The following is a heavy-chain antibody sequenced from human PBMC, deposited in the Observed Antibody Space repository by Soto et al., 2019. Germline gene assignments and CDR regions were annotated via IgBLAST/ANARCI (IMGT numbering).Heavy chain of an antibody. V-gene: IGHV3-7*01. D-gene: IGHD2-21*01. Sequence: EVQLVESGGGLVQPGGSLRLSCAASGFTFSSYWMSWVRQAPGKGLEWVANIKQDGSEKYYVDSVKGRFTISRDSAKNSLYLQMNSLRAEDTAVYYCARESGGESFYYGMDVWGQGTTVTVSS. CDR2: IKQDGSEK. J-gene: IGHJ6*02. CDR1: GFTFSSYW. CDR3: ARESGGESFYYGMDV.